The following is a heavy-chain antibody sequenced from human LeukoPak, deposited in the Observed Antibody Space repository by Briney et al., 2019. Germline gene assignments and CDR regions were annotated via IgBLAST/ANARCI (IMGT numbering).Heavy chain of an antibody. Sequence: GGSLRLSCATSGFTFRDYWVHWVRQAPGGGLVWVGRIDNDGSDTIYADSVKGRFTVSRDNAKNTLYLQMNSLRAEDTAVYFCARGGFSHGFDVWGQGTVLTVSS. J-gene: IGHJ3*01. CDR2: IDNDGSDT. V-gene: IGHV3-74*01. CDR3: ARGGFSHGFDV. CDR1: GFTFRDYW. D-gene: IGHD5-12*01.